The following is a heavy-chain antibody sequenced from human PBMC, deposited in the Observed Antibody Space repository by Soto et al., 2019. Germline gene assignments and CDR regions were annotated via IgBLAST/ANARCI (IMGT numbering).Heavy chain of an antibody. D-gene: IGHD3-10*01. J-gene: IGHJ4*02. CDR1: GFTFDDYT. CDR3: AKDISNYYGSGIDY. CDR2: ISWDGGST. Sequence: GGSLRLSCAASGFTFDDYTMHWVRQAPGKGLEWVSLISWDGGSTYYADSVKGRFTISRDNSKNSLYLQMNSLRTEDTALYYCAKDISNYYGSGIDYWGQGTLVTVSS. V-gene: IGHV3-43*01.